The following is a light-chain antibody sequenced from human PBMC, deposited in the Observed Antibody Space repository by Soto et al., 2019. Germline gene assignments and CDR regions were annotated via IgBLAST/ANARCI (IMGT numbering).Light chain of an antibody. Sequence: QSVLNQTASVFGAPGQSITLSFTGNSNDVGGYNSVSWYQQHPGKAPKLILYDVTDRPSGVSYRFSGSKSGNTASLTISGLQAADEADYFCSSFTSSMTNVFGSGTKVTVL. CDR3: SSFTSSMTNV. CDR1: SNDVGGYNS. CDR2: DVT. J-gene: IGLJ1*01. V-gene: IGLV2-14*01.